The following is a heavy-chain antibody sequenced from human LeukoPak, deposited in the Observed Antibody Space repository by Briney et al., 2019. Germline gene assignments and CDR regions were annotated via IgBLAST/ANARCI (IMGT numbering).Heavy chain of an antibody. CDR3: ARDGSDYYGSGSERVYFDY. D-gene: IGHD3-10*01. J-gene: IGHJ4*02. CDR1: GYTFTGYY. CDR2: INPNSGGT. Sequence: GASVKVSCKASGYTFTGYYMHWVRQAPGQGLERMGWINPNSGGTNYAQKFQGRVTMTRDTSISTAYMELSRLRSDDTAVYYCARDGSDYYGSGSERVYFDYWGQGTLVTVSS. V-gene: IGHV1-2*02.